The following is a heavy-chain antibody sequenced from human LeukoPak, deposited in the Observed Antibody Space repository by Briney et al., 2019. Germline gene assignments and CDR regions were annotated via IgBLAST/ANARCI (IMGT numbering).Heavy chain of an antibody. D-gene: IGHD3-16*01. V-gene: IGHV3-7*03. J-gene: IGHJ6*02. CDR3: ARGGGLDV. CDR2: INHNGYVN. Sequence: GGSLRLSCAASGFTFSSYWMNWARQAPGKGLEWVASINHNGYVNYYVDSVKGRFTISRDNAKNSLYLQMSNLRAEDTAVYFCARGGGLDVWGQGATVTVSS. CDR1: GFTFSSYW.